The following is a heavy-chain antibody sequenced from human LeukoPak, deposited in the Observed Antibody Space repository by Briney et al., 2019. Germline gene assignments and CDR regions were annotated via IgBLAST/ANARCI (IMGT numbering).Heavy chain of an antibody. V-gene: IGHV1-8*01. CDR2: MNPNSGNT. J-gene: IGHJ4*02. Sequence: PGASVKVSCKASGYTFTSYDINWVRQATGQGFEWMGWMNPNSGNTGYAQKFQGRVTMTRNTSISTAYMELSSLRSEDTAVYYCARAGYCSGGSCYRVYYFDYWGQGTLVTVSS. CDR1: GYTFTSYD. CDR3: ARAGYCSGGSCYRVYYFDY. D-gene: IGHD2-15*01.